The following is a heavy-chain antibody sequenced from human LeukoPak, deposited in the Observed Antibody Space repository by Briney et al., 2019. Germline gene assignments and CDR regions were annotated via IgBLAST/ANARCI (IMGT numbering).Heavy chain of an antibody. CDR2: ISWNSGSI. CDR3: AKDMYAVAGNEGFFQH. CDR1: GFTFDDYA. D-gene: IGHD6-19*01. V-gene: IGHV3-9*01. Sequence: GRSLRLSCAASGFTFDDYAMHWVRQAPGKGLEWVSGISWNSGSIGYADSVKGRFTISRDNAKNSLYLQMNSLRAEDTALYYCAKDMYAVAGNEGFFQHWGQGTLVTVSS. J-gene: IGHJ1*01.